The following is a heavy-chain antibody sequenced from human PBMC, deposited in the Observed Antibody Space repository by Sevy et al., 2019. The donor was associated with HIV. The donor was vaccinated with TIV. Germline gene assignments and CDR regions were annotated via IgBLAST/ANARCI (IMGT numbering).Heavy chain of an antibody. V-gene: IGHV3-30-3*01. CDR2: ISYDGSNK. Sequence: GGSLRLSCAASGFIFSTYAVHWVRQAPGKGLEWVAVISYDGSNKYYADSVKGRFTISRDNTKNTLYLQMNSLRAEDTAVYDCARDWGVGDGDNDYYYYYGMDVWGQGTTVTVSS. CDR1: GFIFSTYA. J-gene: IGHJ6*02. CDR3: ARDWGVGDGDNDYYYYYGMDV. D-gene: IGHD2-21*02.